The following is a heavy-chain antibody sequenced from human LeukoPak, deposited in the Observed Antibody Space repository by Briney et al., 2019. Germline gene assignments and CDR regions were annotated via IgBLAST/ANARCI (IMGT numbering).Heavy chain of an antibody. Sequence: SETLSLTCTVSGGSVSSGNYYWSWIRQPPGKGLEWIGYIFYSGSTKYNPSLKSRVTISVDTSKNQFSLKVSSVTAADTAVYYSAREIITAGFYYHYMDVWGKGTTVTVSS. J-gene: IGHJ6*03. D-gene: IGHD6-25*01. CDR1: GGSVSSGNYY. V-gene: IGHV4-61*01. CDR2: IFYSGST. CDR3: AREIITAGFYYHYMDV.